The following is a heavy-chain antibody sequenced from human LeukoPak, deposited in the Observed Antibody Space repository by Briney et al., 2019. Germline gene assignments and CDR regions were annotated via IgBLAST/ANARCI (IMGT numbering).Heavy chain of an antibody. CDR1: GYTFTSYG. Sequence: ASVKVSCKASGYTFTSYGISWVRQAPGQGLEWMGWISAYNGNTNYAQKLQGRVTMTTDTSTSTAYMELRSLRSDDTAVYYCARGSFDFWSGYVNYYCYGMDVWGQGTTVTVSS. CDR2: ISAYNGNT. V-gene: IGHV1-18*01. CDR3: ARGSFDFWSGYVNYYCYGMDV. J-gene: IGHJ6*02. D-gene: IGHD3-3*01.